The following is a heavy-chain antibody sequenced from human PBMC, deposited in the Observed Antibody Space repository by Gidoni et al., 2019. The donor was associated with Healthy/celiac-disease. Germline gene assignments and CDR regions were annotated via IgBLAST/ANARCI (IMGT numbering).Heavy chain of an antibody. J-gene: IGHJ3*02. CDR2: IYTSGST. CDR3: ARAGYSWDDDAFDI. V-gene: IGHV4-61*02. Sequence: QVQLQESGPGLVKPSQTLSLTCTVSGGSISRGSYYWSWFRQPAGKGLEWLGRIYTSGSTNYNPSLKSRVTISVDTYKNQFSLKLSSVTAADTAVYYCARAGYSWDDDAFDIWGQGTMVTVSS. D-gene: IGHD1-1*01. CDR1: GGSISRGSYY.